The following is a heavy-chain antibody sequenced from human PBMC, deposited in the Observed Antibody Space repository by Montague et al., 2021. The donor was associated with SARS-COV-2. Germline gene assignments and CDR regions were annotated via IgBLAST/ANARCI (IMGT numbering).Heavy chain of an antibody. V-gene: IGHV4-4*02. CDR3: ARFSPTGSGSYYIFDY. CDR1: GGGLISSSHC. CDR2: IYYAGRT. Sequence: SETLSLTCTVSGGGLISSSHCWSWVRQPPGKGLEWIGGIYYAGRTNYNPSLKSRLTISVDKSKNQFSLKLSSVTAADTAVYYCARFSPTGSGSYYIFDYWGQGTLVTVSS. D-gene: IGHD1-26*01. J-gene: IGHJ4*02.